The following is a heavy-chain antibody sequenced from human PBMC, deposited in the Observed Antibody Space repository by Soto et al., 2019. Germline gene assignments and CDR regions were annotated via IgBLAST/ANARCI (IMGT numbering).Heavy chain of an antibody. CDR1: GGTFSSYA. V-gene: IGHV1-69*01. Sequence: QVQLVQSGAEVKKPGSSVKVSCKASGGTFSSYAISWVRQAPGQGLEWMGGIIPIFGTANYAQKFQGRVTITADESTSTAYMELSSLRSADTAVYYCARVDCSGGSCPRAYYYYYGMDVWGQGTTVTVSS. J-gene: IGHJ6*02. CDR2: IIPIFGTA. CDR3: ARVDCSGGSCPRAYYYYYGMDV. D-gene: IGHD2-15*01.